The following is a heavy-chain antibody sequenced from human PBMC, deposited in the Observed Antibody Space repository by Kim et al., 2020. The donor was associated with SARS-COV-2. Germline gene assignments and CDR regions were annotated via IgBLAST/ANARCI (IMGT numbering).Heavy chain of an antibody. Sequence: SETLSHTCAVYDGSFSDYFWSWIRQPPGEWLEWIAEIHHSGNTNYNPSLKSRVTISVDTSKKQISLKVFSVTAADTAVYYCARTYYGFDYWGQGTLVTVS. CDR1: DGSFSDYF. CDR3: ARTYYGFDY. J-gene: IGHJ4*02. CDR2: IHHSGNT. V-gene: IGHV4-34*01. D-gene: IGHD3-22*01.